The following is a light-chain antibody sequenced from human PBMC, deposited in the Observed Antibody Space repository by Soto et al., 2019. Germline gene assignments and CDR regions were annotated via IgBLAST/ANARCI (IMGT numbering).Light chain of an antibody. CDR2: EVT. V-gene: IGLV2-8*01. CDR1: SSDVGGYNY. Sequence: QSVLTQPPSASGSPGQSVTISCTGTSSDVGGYNYVSWYQQHPGRAPRLMIYEVTKRPSGVPDRFSVSKSGNTASLTVSGLQAEDEAAYYCSSYAGRDSVVFGGGTKVTVL. CDR3: SSYAGRDSVV. J-gene: IGLJ2*01.